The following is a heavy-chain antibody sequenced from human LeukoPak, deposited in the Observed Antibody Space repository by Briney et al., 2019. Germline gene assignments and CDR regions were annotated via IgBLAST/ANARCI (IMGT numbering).Heavy chain of an antibody. CDR1: KFTFSHYG. J-gene: IGHJ4*02. Sequence: GGSLGLSCTASKFTFSHYGMQWVRQAPGKGLEWVAVISSDGSIKVYADSVKGRFTLSRDNSINTVDLQMNSLRAEDTAVYYCVKEYHSRGFGAYFDYWGQGTLVTVSS. CDR3: VKEYHSRGFGAYFDY. V-gene: IGHV3-30*18. D-gene: IGHD3-3*01. CDR2: ISSDGSIK.